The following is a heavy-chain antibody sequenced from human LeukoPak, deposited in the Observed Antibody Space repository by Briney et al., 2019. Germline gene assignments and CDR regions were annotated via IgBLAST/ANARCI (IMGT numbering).Heavy chain of an antibody. Sequence: GGPLRLSCAASGFTFSSYSMNWLRQPPGKGLEWVANIKADGSQKYYVDCVKGRFTISGDNALNLLYLEMNTLRAEDTAVYYCASGLEFWGHGTLVTVSS. CDR2: IKADGSQK. V-gene: IGHV3-7*01. J-gene: IGHJ4*01. CDR1: GFTFSSYS. CDR3: ASGLEF.